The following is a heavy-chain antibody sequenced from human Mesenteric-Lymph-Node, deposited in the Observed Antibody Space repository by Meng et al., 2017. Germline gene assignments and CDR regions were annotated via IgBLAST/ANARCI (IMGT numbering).Heavy chain of an antibody. Sequence: GGSLRLSCAASGFTFSSYSMNWVRQAQGKGLEWVSSISSSSSYINYADSVKGRFTISRDNAKNSLYLQMNSLIAEDTAVYYCARVYTALDYWGQGTLVTVSS. CDR1: GFTFSSYS. J-gene: IGHJ4*02. CDR2: ISSSSSYI. V-gene: IGHV3-21*01. CDR3: ARVYTALDY. D-gene: IGHD5-18*01.